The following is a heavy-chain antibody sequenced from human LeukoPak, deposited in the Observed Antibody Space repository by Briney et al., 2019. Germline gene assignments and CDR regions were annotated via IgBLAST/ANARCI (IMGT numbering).Heavy chain of an antibody. D-gene: IGHD2-15*01. V-gene: IGHV1-24*01. CDR1: GYTLTELS. CDR2: FDPEDGET. J-gene: IGHJ5*02. Sequence: ASVKVSCKVSGYTLTELSMHWVRQAPGKGLEWMGGFDPEDGETIYAQKFQGRVTMTEDTSTDTAYMELSSLRSEDTAVYYCVTQLFHCSGGSCYSGWFDPWGQGTLVIVSS. CDR3: VTQLFHCSGGSCYSGWFDP.